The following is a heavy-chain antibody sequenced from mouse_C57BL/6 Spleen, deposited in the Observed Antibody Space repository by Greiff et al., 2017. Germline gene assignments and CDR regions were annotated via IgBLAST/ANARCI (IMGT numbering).Heavy chain of an antibody. J-gene: IGHJ4*01. CDR3: AREPTYYSKDYAMGN. CDR2: IDPSDSYT. CDR1: GYTFTSYW. D-gene: IGHD2-5*01. Sequence: VQLQQPGAELVKPGASVKLSCKASGYTFTSYWMQWVKQRPGQGLEWIGEIDPSDSYTNYNQKFKGKATLTVDTTSSKAYMQLRSLTSEDSAVYYFAREPTYYSKDYAMGNGGQGTSVTVSS. V-gene: IGHV1-50*01.